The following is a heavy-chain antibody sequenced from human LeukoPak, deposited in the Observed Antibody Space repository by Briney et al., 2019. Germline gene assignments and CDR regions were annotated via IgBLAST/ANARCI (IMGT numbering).Heavy chain of an antibody. CDR2: IYWYGDK. D-gene: IGHD6-13*01. V-gene: IGHV2-5*01. CDR1: GVSLSTGGVG. CDR3: THLGYSSSWYWYFDL. J-gene: IGHJ2*01. Sequence: SGPTLVKPTQTLTLTCIFSGVSLSTGGVGVGWIRQPPGKALEWLALIYWYGDKRYSPSLKSRLTITKDTSKNQVVLTMTNMDPVDTATYYCTHLGYSSSWYWYFDLWGRGTLVTVSS.